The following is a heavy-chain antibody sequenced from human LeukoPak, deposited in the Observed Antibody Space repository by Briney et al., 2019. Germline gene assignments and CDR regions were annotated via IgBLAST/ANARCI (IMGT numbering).Heavy chain of an antibody. CDR1: GYTFTSYY. V-gene: IGHV1-46*01. Sequence: AXVKVSCKASGYTFTSYYMHWVRQAPGQGLEWMGIINPSGGSTSYAQKFQGRVTMTRDTSTSTVYMELSSLRSEDTAVYYCARDYGSGSYYKSLLDAFDIWGQGTMVTVSS. CDR3: ARDYGSGSYYKSLLDAFDI. CDR2: INPSGGST. D-gene: IGHD3-10*01. J-gene: IGHJ3*02.